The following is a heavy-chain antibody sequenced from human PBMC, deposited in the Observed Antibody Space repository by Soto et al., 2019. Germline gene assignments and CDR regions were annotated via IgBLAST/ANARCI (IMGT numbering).Heavy chain of an antibody. CDR1: GYSISSSVW. CDR2: VFHTGDT. J-gene: IGHJ4*02. V-gene: IGHV4-4*02. CDR3: ARKAWVRFEY. D-gene: IGHD7-27*01. Sequence: XETLSLTCAVSGYSISSSVWWTWVRQPPGKGLEWIGEVFHTGDTYFNPSLRSRVAMSVDKSTNEFSLKVTSVTAADTAIYYCARKAWVRFEYWGQGALVTV.